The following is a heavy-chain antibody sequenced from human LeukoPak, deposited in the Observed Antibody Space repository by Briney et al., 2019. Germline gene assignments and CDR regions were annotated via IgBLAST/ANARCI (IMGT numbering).Heavy chain of an antibody. V-gene: IGHV3-48*02. J-gene: IGHJ6*02. Sequence: PGGSLRLSCAASGFTFSSYSMNWVRQAPGKGLEWVSYISSSSSTIYYADSVKGRFTISRDNAKNSLYLQMNSLRDEDTAVYYCARDTSAMTTVTNHLQYYYYYYGMDVWGQGTTVTVSS. D-gene: IGHD4-11*01. CDR1: GFTFSSYS. CDR3: ARDTSAMTTVTNHLQYYYYYYGMDV. CDR2: ISSSSSTI.